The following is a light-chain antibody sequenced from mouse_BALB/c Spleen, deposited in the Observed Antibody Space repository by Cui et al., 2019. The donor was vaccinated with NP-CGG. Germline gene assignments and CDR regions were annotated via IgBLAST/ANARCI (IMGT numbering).Light chain of an antibody. CDR1: TGAVTTTNY. V-gene: IGLV1*01. Sequence: QAVGNQESALTTSPGETVTLTCRSITGAVTTTNYANWVQEKPDHLFTGLIGGTNNRAPGVPARFSGSLIGDKAALTITGAQTEDEAIYFCALWYSNHWVFGGGTKLTVL. CDR2: GTN. J-gene: IGLJ1*01. CDR3: ALWYSNHWV.